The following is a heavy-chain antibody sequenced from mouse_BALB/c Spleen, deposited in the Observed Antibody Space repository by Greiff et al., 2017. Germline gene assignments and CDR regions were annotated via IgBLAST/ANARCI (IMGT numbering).Heavy chain of an antibody. Sequence: VQGVESGPGLVAPSQSLSITCTVSGFSLTSYGVHWVRQPPGKGLEWLGVIWAGGSTNYNSALKSRLSISKDNSKSQVFLKMNSLQTDDTARYYCARDEGEYYGYDAMDYWGQGTSVTVSS. D-gene: IGHD1-2*01. CDR3: ARDEGEYYGYDAMDY. V-gene: IGHV2-9*02. CDR2: IWAGGST. J-gene: IGHJ4*01. CDR1: GFSLTSYG.